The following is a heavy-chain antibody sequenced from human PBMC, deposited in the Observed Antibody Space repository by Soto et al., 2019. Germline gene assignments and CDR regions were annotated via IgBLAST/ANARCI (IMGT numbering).Heavy chain of an antibody. CDR1: GGSISSSSYY. V-gene: IGHV4-39*01. CDR2: IYYSGST. J-gene: IGHJ4*02. CDR3: ARHLDRWYYDSSGLLFDY. Sequence: SGTLSLTCTVFGGSISSSSYYWGWIRQPPGKGLEWIGRIYYSGSTYYTPSLKSRVTISVYTSKYQFSLKLSSVTAADTAVYYCARHLDRWYYDSSGLLFDYWGQGTLVTVS. D-gene: IGHD3-22*01.